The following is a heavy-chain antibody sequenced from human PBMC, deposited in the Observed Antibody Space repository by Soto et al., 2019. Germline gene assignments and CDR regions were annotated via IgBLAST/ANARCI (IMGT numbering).Heavy chain of an antibody. D-gene: IGHD6-25*01. CDR2: IYYTGST. V-gene: IGHV4-59*01. Sequence: QVQLQESGPGLVKPSETLSLTCSVSGGSISSYYWSWIRQSPGKGLEWIGSIYYTGSTNYNPSLTXRXTXXGATPQTRFARRLRSVPAADRARSSWAGGRLPGPYGGQGTLVTASS. CDR1: GGSISSYY. J-gene: IGHJ4*02. CDR3: AGGRLPGPY.